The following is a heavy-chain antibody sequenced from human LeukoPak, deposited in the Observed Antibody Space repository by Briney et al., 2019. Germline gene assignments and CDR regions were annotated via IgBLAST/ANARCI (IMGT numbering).Heavy chain of an antibody. J-gene: IGHJ4*02. V-gene: IGHV3-23*01. CDR3: AKDSSYGDYPDLYYFDY. D-gene: IGHD4-17*01. Sequence: PGGSLRLSCAASGFTLSNYAMSWVRQAPGEGLEWVSTISDSGAGTYYADSVKGRFTISRDNSKNTLYLQMNSLRAEDTAVYYCAKDSSYGDYPDLYYFDYWGQGTLVTVSS. CDR2: ISDSGAGT. CDR1: GFTLSNYA.